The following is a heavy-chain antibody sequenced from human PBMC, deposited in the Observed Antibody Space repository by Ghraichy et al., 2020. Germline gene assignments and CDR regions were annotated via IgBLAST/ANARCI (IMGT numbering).Heavy chain of an antibody. CDR3: ARRRYYYDSSGNFYFDY. CDR1: GFTFSSYS. V-gene: IGHV3-48*02. CDR2: ISSSSSKI. Sequence: GESLNISCAASGFTFSSYSMNWVRQTPGKGLEWVSYISSSSSKIYYADSVKGRFTISRDNAKNSLYLQMNSLRDEDTAVYYCARRRYYYDSSGNFYFDYWGQGTLVTVSS. D-gene: IGHD3-22*01. J-gene: IGHJ4*02.